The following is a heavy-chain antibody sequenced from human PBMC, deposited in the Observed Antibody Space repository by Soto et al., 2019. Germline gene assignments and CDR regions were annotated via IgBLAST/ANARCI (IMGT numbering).Heavy chain of an antibody. CDR2: IWYDGSNK. V-gene: IGHV3-33*01. CDR3: ARDAHDYGGFDI. Sequence: QVQLVESGGGVVQPGRSLRLSCAASGFTFSSYGMHWVRQAPGKGLEWVAVIWYDGSNKYYADSVKGRFTISRDNSKNTLYLQMNSLRAEDTAVYYCARDAHDYGGFDIWGQGTMVTVSS. J-gene: IGHJ3*02. CDR1: GFTFSSYG. D-gene: IGHD4-17*01.